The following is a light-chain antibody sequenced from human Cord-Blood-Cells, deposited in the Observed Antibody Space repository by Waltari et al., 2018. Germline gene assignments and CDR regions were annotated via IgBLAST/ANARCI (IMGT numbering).Light chain of an antibody. Sequence: DIQMTQSPSPLFASVGDRVTITCQASQDLSNYLNWYQQKPGKAPKLLIYDASNLETGVPSRFSGSGSGTDFTFTISSLQPEDIATYYCQQYDNLPYTFGQGTKLEIK. CDR1: QDLSNY. J-gene: IGKJ2*01. V-gene: IGKV1-33*01. CDR3: QQYDNLPYT. CDR2: DAS.